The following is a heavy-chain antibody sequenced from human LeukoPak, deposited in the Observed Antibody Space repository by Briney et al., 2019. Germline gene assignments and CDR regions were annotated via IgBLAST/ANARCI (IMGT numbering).Heavy chain of an antibody. CDR3: ARQRPQDGFDI. CDR2: IYSNGIT. CDR1: GGSISSYY. Sequence: PSETLSLTCTVSGGSISSYYWSWIRQPLGKGPEWIGYIYSNGITNYNPSLKSRVTISVDTSKNQFSLKLRSVTAADTAVYYCARQRPQDGFDIWGQGTMVTVSS. V-gene: IGHV4-59*01. J-gene: IGHJ3*02.